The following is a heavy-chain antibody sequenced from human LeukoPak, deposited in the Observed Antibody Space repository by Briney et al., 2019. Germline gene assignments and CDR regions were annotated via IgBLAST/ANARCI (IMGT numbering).Heavy chain of an antibody. CDR3: TTDSTIVY. J-gene: IGHJ4*02. Sequence: PGGSLRLSCAASGFTFSSYAVSWVRQAPGKGLEWVGRIKSKTDGGTTDYAAPVKGRFTISRDDSKNTLYLQMNSLKIEDTAVYYCTTDSTIVYWGQGTLVTVSS. D-gene: IGHD3-9*01. V-gene: IGHV3-15*01. CDR1: GFTFSSYA. CDR2: IKSKTDGGTT.